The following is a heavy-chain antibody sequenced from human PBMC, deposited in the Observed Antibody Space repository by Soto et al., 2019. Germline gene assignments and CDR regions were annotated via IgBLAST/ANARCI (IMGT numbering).Heavy chain of an antibody. J-gene: IGHJ6*02. CDR2: IIPIFGTA. Sequence: GASVKVSWKASGYTFTSYAISWVRQAPGQGLEWMGGIIPIFGTANYAQKFQGRVTITADESTSTAYMELSSLRSEDTAVYYCARDQSFDRNYYFGIDVWGQGTTVTVSS. CDR1: GYTFTSYA. V-gene: IGHV1-69*13. CDR3: ARDQSFDRNYYFGIDV.